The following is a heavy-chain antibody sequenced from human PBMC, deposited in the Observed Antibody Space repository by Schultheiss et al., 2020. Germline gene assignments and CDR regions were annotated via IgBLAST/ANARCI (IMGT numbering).Heavy chain of an antibody. D-gene: IGHD2-21*02. V-gene: IGHV3-30-3*01. CDR3: ARDPRLREGYFDL. J-gene: IGHJ2*01. CDR2: SSFDGSTK. CDR1: GFSFSTYA. Sequence: GGSLRLSCTTSGFSFSTYAMHWVRQPPGKGLEWVAASSFDGSTKDYADSVKGRFTASSDNSKRTLYLQMSSLSLEDTAVYYCARDPRLREGYFDLWGRGTLVTVSS.